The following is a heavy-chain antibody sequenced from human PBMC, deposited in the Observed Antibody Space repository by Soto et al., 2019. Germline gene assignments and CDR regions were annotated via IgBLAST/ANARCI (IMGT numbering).Heavy chain of an antibody. J-gene: IGHJ4*02. CDR1: GGSISSSSYY. Sequence: SETLSLTCTVSGGSISSSSYYWGWIRQPPGKGLEWIGSIYYSGSTYYNPSLKSRVTISVDTSKNQFSLKLSSVTAADTAVYYCARMQSILGYCSSTSCPLLFDYWGQGTLVTVSS. V-gene: IGHV4-39*01. D-gene: IGHD2-2*01. CDR2: IYYSGST. CDR3: ARMQSILGYCSSTSCPLLFDY.